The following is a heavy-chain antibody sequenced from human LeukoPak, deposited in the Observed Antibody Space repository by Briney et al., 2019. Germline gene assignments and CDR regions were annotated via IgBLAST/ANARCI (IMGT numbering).Heavy chain of an antibody. J-gene: IGHJ6*03. CDR3: AKDSKWWSRDFYLDI. V-gene: IGHV3-23*01. D-gene: IGHD2-15*01. CDR1: GLTLNNYV. Sequence: GGAVTLSCPASGLTLNNYVMIWVRQAPGKGLEGVESMSANAGTTYYADPVMSRCIIIRDDTSKTQYLLKSSLSAEDTAIYYCAKDSKWWSRDFYLDIWGKGTTVTVSS. CDR2: MSANAGTT.